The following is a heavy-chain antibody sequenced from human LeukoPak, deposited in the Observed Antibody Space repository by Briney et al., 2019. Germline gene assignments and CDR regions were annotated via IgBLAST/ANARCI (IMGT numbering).Heavy chain of an antibody. CDR1: GFTFSDYY. Sequence: PGGSLRLSCAASGFTFSDYYMSWIRQAPGKGLEWVSYISSTGSTIYYADSVKGRFTISRDNAKYSLYLQMNSLRAEDTAVYYCASTYNWKLDYWGQGTLVTVSS. J-gene: IGHJ4*02. V-gene: IGHV3-11*04. CDR2: ISSTGSTI. D-gene: IGHD1-20*01. CDR3: ASTYNWKLDY.